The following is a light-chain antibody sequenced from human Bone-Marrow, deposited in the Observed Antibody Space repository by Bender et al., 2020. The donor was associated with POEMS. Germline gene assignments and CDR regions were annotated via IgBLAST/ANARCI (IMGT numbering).Light chain of an antibody. CDR2: EVS. CDR3: SSYTSSSTWV. V-gene: IGLV2-14*02. Sequence: QSALTQPASASGSPGQSITISCTGTSTDYDFRHLVSWYQHQPGKPPRLIIYEVSRRPSGISQRFSGSQYGTTASLTISGLQTEDEADYYCSSYTSSSTWVFGGGTKLTVL. CDR1: STDYDFRHL. J-gene: IGLJ3*02.